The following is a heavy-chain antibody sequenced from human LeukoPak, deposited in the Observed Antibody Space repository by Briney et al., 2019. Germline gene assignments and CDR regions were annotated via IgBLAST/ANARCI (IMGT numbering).Heavy chain of an antibody. V-gene: IGHV4-34*01. CDR3: ARGQYGSGS. CDR2: INHSGST. CDR1: GGSFSGHY. J-gene: IGHJ4*02. Sequence: SETLSLTCAVYGGSFSGHYWSWIRQPPGKGLEWIGEINHSGSTNYNPSLKSRVTISVDTSKNQFSLKLSSVTAADTAVYYCARGQYGSGSWGQGTLVTVSS. D-gene: IGHD3-10*01.